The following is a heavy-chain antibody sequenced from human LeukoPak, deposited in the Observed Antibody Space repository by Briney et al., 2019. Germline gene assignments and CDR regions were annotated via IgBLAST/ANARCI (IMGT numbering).Heavy chain of an antibody. CDR2: IIPIFGTA. Sequence: ASVKVSCKASGGTFSSYAISWVRQAPGQGLEWMGGIIPIFGTANYAQKFQGRVTITADKSTSTAYMELSSLRSEDTAVYYCARSYGSGSYFFGYNWFDPWGQGTLVTVSS. CDR3: ARSYGSGSYFFGYNWFDP. J-gene: IGHJ5*02. CDR1: GGTFSSYA. D-gene: IGHD3-10*01. V-gene: IGHV1-69*06.